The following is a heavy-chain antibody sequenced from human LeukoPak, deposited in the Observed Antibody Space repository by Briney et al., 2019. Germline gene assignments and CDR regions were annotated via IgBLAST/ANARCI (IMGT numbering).Heavy chain of an antibody. V-gene: IGHV1-69*05. Sequence: SVKVSCKASGGTFSSYAISWVRQAPGQGREWMGRIIPIFGTANYAQKFQGRVTITTDESTSTAYMELSSLRSEDTAVYYCARDRHYYYDSSGSSYYYYMDVWGKGTTVTVSS. CDR2: IIPIFGTA. D-gene: IGHD3-22*01. J-gene: IGHJ6*03. CDR1: GGTFSSYA. CDR3: ARDRHYYYDSSGSSYYYYMDV.